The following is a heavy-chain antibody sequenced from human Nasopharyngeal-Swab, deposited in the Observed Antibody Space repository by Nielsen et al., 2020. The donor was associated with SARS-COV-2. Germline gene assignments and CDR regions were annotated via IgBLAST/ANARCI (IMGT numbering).Heavy chain of an antibody. CDR1: GFTVSSNY. V-gene: IGHV3-71*01. J-gene: IGHJ6*03. CDR3: TSQTYYYDSSETLYYYYMDV. CDR2: IRSKTYGETT. Sequence: GESLKISCAASGFTVSSNYMNWVRQAPGKGLAWVGFIRSKTYGETTDYAVSVKGRFTISRDDSKSIAYLQMNSLRTEDTAVYYCTSQTYYYDSSETLYYYYMDVWGKGTTVTVSS. D-gene: IGHD3-22*01.